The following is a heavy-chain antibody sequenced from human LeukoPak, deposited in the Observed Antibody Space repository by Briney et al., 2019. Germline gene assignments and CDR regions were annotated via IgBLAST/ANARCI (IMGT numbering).Heavy chain of an antibody. CDR2: INPNSGGT. J-gene: IGHJ4*02. V-gene: IGHV1-2*06. Sequence: GASVKVSCKASGYTFTGYYMHWVRQAPGQGLEWMGRINPNSGGTNYAQKFQGRVTMTRDTSISTAYMELSRLRSDDTAVDYCAREAIAVAGTIDYWGQGTLVTVSS. CDR1: GYTFTGYY. D-gene: IGHD6-19*01. CDR3: AREAIAVAGTIDY.